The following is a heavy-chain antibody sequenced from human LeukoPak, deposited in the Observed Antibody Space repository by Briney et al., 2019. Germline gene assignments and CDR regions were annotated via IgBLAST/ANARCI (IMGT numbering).Heavy chain of an antibody. CDR3: ARESLYYDYVWGSYRYTYFDY. Sequence: GASVKVSCKASGGTFSSYAISWVRQAPGQGLEWMGGIIPIFGTANYAQKFQGRVTITADESTSTAYMELSSLRSEDTAVYYCARESLYYDYVWGSYRYTYFDYWGQGALVTVSS. V-gene: IGHV1-69*13. CDR2: IIPIFGTA. D-gene: IGHD3-16*02. CDR1: GGTFSSYA. J-gene: IGHJ4*02.